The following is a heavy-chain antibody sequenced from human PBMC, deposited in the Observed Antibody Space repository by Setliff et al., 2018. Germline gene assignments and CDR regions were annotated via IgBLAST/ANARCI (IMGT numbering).Heavy chain of an antibody. CDR2: ISYSGTP. J-gene: IGHJ4*01. V-gene: IGHV4-39*01. CDR3: VRPGGTTVVARHFDY. Sequence: PSETLSRTCTVSDDSFTSSRYYWGWIRQAPGSGLEWIGSISYSGTPYYNASVESRVTISIDTSRNQFSLELRSVTVADKATYYCVRPGGTTVVARHFDYWGSGSLVTVSS. CDR1: DDSFTSSRYY. D-gene: IGHD2-15*01.